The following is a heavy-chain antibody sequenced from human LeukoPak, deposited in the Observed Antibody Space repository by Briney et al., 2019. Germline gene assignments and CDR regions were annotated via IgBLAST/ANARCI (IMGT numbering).Heavy chain of an antibody. J-gene: IGHJ4*02. CDR3: AKSRVVAATSRPLDY. V-gene: IGHV3-23*01. D-gene: IGHD2-15*01. CDR1: GFTFSSYA. Sequence: GGSLRLSCAASGFTFSSYAMSWVRQAPGKGLEWVSAISDSGGGTYYAESVKGRFTIPRDNSKNTLYLQMNSLTAEDTAVYYCAKSRVVAATSRPLDYWGQGTLVTVSS. CDR2: ISDSGGGT.